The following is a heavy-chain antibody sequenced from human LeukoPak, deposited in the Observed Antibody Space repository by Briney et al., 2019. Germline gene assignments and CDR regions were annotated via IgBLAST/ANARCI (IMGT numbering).Heavy chain of an antibody. J-gene: IGHJ4*02. Sequence: GGSLRLSCAASGFIFSHYTMTWVRQAPGKGLEWVSSINGSGGATKYADSVMGRFTVSRDNSKNTVSLQMNSLRAEDTAIYYCVKSDCGSDGCKLLSFWGQGTLVTASS. V-gene: IGHV3-23*01. CDR2: INGSGGAT. D-gene: IGHD2-21*01. CDR3: VKSDCGSDGCKLLSF. CDR1: GFIFSHYT.